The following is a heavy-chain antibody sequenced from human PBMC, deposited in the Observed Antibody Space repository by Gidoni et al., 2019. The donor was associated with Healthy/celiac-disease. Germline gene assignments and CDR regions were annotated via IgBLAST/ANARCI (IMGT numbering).Heavy chain of an antibody. D-gene: IGHD3-22*01. Sequence: QVQLQESGPGLVKPSETLSLTCPVSGGSISRYYWSWIRQPPGKGLEWIGYIYYSGSTNYNPSLKSRVTISVDTSKNQFSLKLSSVTAADTAVYYCARGKWYYYDSSGYYYDYWGQGTLVTVSS. CDR1: GGSISRYY. V-gene: IGHV4-59*01. J-gene: IGHJ4*02. CDR2: IYYSGST. CDR3: ARGKWYYYDSSGYYYDY.